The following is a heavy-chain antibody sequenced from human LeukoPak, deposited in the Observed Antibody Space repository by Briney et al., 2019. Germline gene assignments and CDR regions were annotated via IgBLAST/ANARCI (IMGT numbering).Heavy chain of an antibody. D-gene: IGHD3-10*01. CDR3: ASFITMVRGVIINDAFDI. J-gene: IGHJ3*02. CDR2: IYYSGST. CDR1: GGSISSYY. V-gene: IGHV4-59*12. Sequence: PSETLSLTCTVSGGSISSYYWSWIRQPPGKGLEWIGYIYYSGSTNYNPSLKSRVTISVDTSKNQFSLKLSSVTAADTAVYYCASFITMVRGVIINDAFDIWGQGTMVTVSS.